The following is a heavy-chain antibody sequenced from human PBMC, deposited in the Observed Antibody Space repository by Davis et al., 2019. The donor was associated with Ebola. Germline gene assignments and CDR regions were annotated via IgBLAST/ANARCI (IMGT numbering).Heavy chain of an antibody. Sequence: ASVKVSCKASGYTLSDYYMHWVRQAPGQGPEWMGWINPHSGSTHYSHKFQGRITMTRDTSISTAYMELSSLRSDDTTMYYCARDRQYSIGLFWYGMDVWGQGTTVIVSS. V-gene: IGHV1-2*02. CDR2: INPHSGST. CDR3: ARDRQYSIGLFWYGMDV. D-gene: IGHD6-19*01. J-gene: IGHJ6*02. CDR1: GYTLSDYY.